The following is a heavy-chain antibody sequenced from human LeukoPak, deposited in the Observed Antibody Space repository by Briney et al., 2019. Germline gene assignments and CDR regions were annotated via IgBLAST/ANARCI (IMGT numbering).Heavy chain of an antibody. CDR2: IDGSGGST. V-gene: IGHV3-23*01. D-gene: IGHD6-13*01. CDR3: AKSRYGAAAGRGNWFDP. J-gene: IGHJ5*02. Sequence: GGSLRLSCAASGFTFSSYAMNWVRRAPGKGLEWVSTIDGSGGSTYYADSVKGRFTISRDNSKNTLYLQVNSLRAEDTAIYYCAKSRYGAAAGRGNWFDPWGQGTLVTVSS. CDR1: GFTFSSYA.